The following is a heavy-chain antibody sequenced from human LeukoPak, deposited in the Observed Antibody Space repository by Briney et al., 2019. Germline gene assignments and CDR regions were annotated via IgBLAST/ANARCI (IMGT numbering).Heavy chain of an antibody. D-gene: IGHD6-13*01. CDR2: IKQDGSEK. J-gene: IGHJ6*03. CDR1: GFTFSSYW. V-gene: IGHV3-7*01. CDR3: AREYSRSWYRNYYYYYMDV. Sequence: GGSLRLSCAASGFTFSSYWMSWVRQAPGKGLEWVANIKQDGSEKYYVDSVKGRFTISRDNAKNSLYLQMNSLRAEDTAVYYCAREYSRSWYRNYYYYYMDVWGKGTTVTVSS.